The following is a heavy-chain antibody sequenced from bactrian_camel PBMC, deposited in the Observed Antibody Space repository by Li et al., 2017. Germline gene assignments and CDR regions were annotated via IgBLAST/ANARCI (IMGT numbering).Heavy chain of an antibody. J-gene: IGHJ4*01. CDR1: GYTYSRRC. CDR3: AAGHLIMCTAFAIPSFPD. D-gene: IGHD6*01. CDR2: QYIGGGST. Sequence: VQLVESGGGSVQAGKSLRISCAASGYTYSRRCMGWFRRAPGKGREGVAVQYIGGGSTYVVDSVKGRFTVSKDNAKTTLDLQMDSLTPDDTAMYYCAAGHLIMCTAFAIPSFPDRGQGTQVTVS. V-gene: IGHV3S31*01.